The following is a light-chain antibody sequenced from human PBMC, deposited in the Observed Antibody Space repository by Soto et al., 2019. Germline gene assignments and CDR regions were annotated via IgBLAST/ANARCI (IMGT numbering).Light chain of an antibody. CDR1: QSISDT. V-gene: IGKV3-15*01. J-gene: IGKJ1*01. CDR3: QQYDNWPWT. Sequence: VMTQSATTLSVSPGARTTLSCRASQSISDTLAWYQQKPGQAPRLLIHGASTRATGFPARFSGSVSGTDFTLTISSLQSEDFTVYYCQQYDNWPWTFGQGTKVDIK. CDR2: GAS.